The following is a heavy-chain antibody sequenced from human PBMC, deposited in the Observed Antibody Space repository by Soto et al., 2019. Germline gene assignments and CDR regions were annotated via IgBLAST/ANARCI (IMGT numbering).Heavy chain of an antibody. CDR2: INSDGSTT. D-gene: IGHD2-21*01. Sequence: EVQLVESGGGLVQXXGSLRLSXXXXGFTFSSYWMNWVRQAPGKGLVWVSRINSDGSTTGYVDSVKGRFTISRDNAKNTLYLQMNSLRAEDTAVYYCARRDQIAYYYGMDVWGQGTTVTVSS. CDR3: ARRDQIAYYYGMDV. CDR1: GFTFSSYW. V-gene: IGHV3-74*01. J-gene: IGHJ6*02.